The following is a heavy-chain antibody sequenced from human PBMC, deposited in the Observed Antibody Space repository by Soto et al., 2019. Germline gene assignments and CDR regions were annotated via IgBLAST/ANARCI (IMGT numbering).Heavy chain of an antibody. CDR3: ARGERWLQFSANY. CDR1: GGSINSADYF. CDR2: IYYSGST. J-gene: IGHJ4*02. D-gene: IGHD5-12*01. Sequence: LSLTCTVSGGSINSADYFWSWVRQPPGKGLEYIGYIYYSGSTYYNPSLKSRVTISMDTSKNQLSLRLTSVTAADTAVYYCARGERWLQFSANYWGQGTLVTVSS. V-gene: IGHV4-30-4*01.